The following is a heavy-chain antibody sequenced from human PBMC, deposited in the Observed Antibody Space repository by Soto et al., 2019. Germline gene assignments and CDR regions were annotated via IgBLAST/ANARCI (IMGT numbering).Heavy chain of an antibody. D-gene: IGHD3-10*01. J-gene: IGHJ4*02. CDR1: GFTVGNNY. CDR2: IYSTGTT. V-gene: IGHV3-53*01. Sequence: EVQLVESGGGLIQPGGSLKLSCAASGFTVGNNYMSWVRQAPGKGLEWVSLIYSTGTTKYADSVKGRFTVSRDNTKNTLYLKMNILRAEDTAVYYCAKDGRGAGSHYNSFGYWGQGTLVTVSS. CDR3: AKDGRGAGSHYNSFGY.